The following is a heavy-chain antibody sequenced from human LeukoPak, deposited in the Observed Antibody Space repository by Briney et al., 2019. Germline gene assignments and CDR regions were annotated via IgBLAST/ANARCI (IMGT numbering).Heavy chain of an antibody. CDR3: ARDGHSSGWYQGDHYYYYMDV. Sequence: KPSETLSLTCTVSGASISNYYWNWIRQPAGKGLEWIGRIYTSGSTNYNPSLKSRVTMSVDTSKNQFSLKLSSVTAADTAVYYCARDGHSSGWYQGDHYYYYMDVWGKGTTVTISS. V-gene: IGHV4-4*07. CDR2: IYTSGST. J-gene: IGHJ6*03. D-gene: IGHD6-19*01. CDR1: GASISNYY.